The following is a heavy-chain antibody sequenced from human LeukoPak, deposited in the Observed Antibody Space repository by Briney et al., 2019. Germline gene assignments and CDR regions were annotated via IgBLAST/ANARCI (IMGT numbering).Heavy chain of an antibody. D-gene: IGHD1-26*01. CDR3: ARGLSGSQSALDY. V-gene: IGHV3-74*01. CDR1: GLTFSSHW. Sequence: PGGSLRLSCAASGLTFSSHWMHWVRQAPGKGLVWVSRITNDGSSTTYADSVKGRFTISRDNAKNMLYLQVNSLRAEDTAVYYCARGLSGSQSALDYWGQGTLVTVSS. J-gene: IGHJ4*02. CDR2: ITNDGSST.